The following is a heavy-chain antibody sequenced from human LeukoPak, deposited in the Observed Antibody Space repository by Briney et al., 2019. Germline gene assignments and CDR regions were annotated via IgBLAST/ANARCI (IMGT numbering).Heavy chain of an antibody. CDR1: GFTFTAYH. CDR2: INPNSGGT. D-gene: IGHD2-8*02. J-gene: IGHJ5*02. V-gene: IGHV1-2*02. Sequence: ASVKVSCKASGFTFTAYHIHWVRQAPGQGLEWMGWINPNSGGTNYAQKFQGRVTMTRDTSISTAYIELNRLRSDDTAVYYCARGYRTGDSCSGAWFDPWGRGTLVTVFS. CDR3: ARGYRTGDSCSGAWFDP.